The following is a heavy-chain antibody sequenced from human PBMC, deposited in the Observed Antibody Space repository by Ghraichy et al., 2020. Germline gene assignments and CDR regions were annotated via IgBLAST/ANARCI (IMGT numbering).Heavy chain of an antibody. CDR2: ISDGSEYI. V-gene: IGHV3-21*01. CDR1: GFTFSNYR. Sequence: GESLNISCAASGFTFSNYRMTWVRQAPGKGLEWVSSISDGSEYIYYADSVKGRFTISRDNARNSLYLQMSSLRADDTAVYFCARDGHCSGGTCYRDWFDPWGQGTLVTVTS. J-gene: IGHJ5*02. D-gene: IGHD2-15*01. CDR3: ARDGHCSGGTCYRDWFDP.